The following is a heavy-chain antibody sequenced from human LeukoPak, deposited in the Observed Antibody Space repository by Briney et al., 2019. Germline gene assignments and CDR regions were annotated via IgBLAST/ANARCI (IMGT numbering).Heavy chain of an antibody. CDR3: ARGLSGYNPWYFDL. CDR1: GGSVSSGSNY. D-gene: IGHD5-24*01. Sequence: SETLSLTCTVSGGSVSSGSNYWSWIRQPPGKRLEWIGYIYYSGSTNYNPSLNSRVTISLDTSKNQFSLKLSSVTAADTAVYYCARGLSGYNPWYFDLWGRGTLVTVSS. J-gene: IGHJ2*01. CDR2: IYYSGST. V-gene: IGHV4-61*01.